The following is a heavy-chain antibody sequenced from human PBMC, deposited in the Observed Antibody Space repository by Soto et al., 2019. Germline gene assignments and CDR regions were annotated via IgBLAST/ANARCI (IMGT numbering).Heavy chain of an antibody. J-gene: IGHJ4*02. Sequence: EVQLVESGGGLVQPGGSLRLSCAASGFTFSSYSMNWVRQATGKGLEWVSYISSRSSTIYYADSVKGRFTISRDNAKNSLYPQMNSLRAGDTAVYYCARDPYDYIWGSYSQIGWGQGTLVTVSS. CDR3: ARDPYDYIWGSYSQIG. V-gene: IGHV3-48*01. CDR1: GFTFSSYS. D-gene: IGHD3-16*01. CDR2: ISSRSSTI.